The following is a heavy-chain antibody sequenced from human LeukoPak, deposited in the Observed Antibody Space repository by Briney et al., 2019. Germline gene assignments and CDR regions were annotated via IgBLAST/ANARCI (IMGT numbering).Heavy chain of an antibody. D-gene: IGHD4-23*01. V-gene: IGHV1-3*01. Sequence: ASVKVSCKASGYTFTGYAIHWVRQAPGQRLEWMGWINAGNGNTKYSQKFQGRVTITRDTSASTAYMELSSLRSEDTAVYYCAREMTTVVMGWFDPWGQGTLVTVSS. J-gene: IGHJ5*02. CDR2: INAGNGNT. CDR3: AREMTTVVMGWFDP. CDR1: GYTFTGYA.